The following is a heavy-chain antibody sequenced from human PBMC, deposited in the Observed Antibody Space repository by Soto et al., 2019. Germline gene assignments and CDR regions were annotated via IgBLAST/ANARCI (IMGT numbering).Heavy chain of an antibody. CDR1: GFTFSSYW. Sequence: GGSLRLSCAASGFTFSSYWMSWVRQAPGKGLEWVANIKQDGSEKYYVDSVKGRFTISRDNAKNSLYLQMNSLRAEDTAVYYCARGRLVWDYYYGMDVWGQGTTVTVSS. D-gene: IGHD6-19*01. CDR3: ARGRLVWDYYYGMDV. V-gene: IGHV3-7*03. CDR2: IKQDGSEK. J-gene: IGHJ6*02.